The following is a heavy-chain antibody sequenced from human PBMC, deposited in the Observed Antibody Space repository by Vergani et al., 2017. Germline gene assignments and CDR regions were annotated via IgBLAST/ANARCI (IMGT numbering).Heavy chain of an antibody. CDR1: GFTFSSYE. V-gene: IGHV3-48*03. J-gene: IGHJ4*02. D-gene: IGHD3-3*01. CDR3: ARPSGYYTYYFDY. CDR2: ISSSGSTI. Sequence: EVQLVESGGGLVKPGGSLRLSCAASGFTFSSYEMNWVRQAPGKGLEWVSYISSSGSTIYYADSVKGRFTISRDNAKNSLYLQMNSLRAEDTAVYYCARPSGYYTYYFDYWGQGTLVTVSS.